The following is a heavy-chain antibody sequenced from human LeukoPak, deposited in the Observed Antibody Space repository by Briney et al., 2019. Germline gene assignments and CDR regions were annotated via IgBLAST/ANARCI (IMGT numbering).Heavy chain of an antibody. D-gene: IGHD2-2*01. CDR3: AREVVVVPDPYYYYMDV. J-gene: IGHJ6*03. CDR1: GGSISSYY. V-gene: IGHV4-59*12. Sequence: SHTLSLICTVSGGSISSYYWGWTRQPPGKGLEWIGYIYYSGSTNYNPSLKSRVSISVDTCKNQFSLKLSSVTAADTAVYYCAREVVVVPDPYYYYMDVWGKGTTVTVSS. CDR2: IYYSGST.